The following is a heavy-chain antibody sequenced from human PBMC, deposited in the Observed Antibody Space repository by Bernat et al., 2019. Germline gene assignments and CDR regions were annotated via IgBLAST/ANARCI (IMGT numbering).Heavy chain of an antibody. D-gene: IGHD3-16*01. V-gene: IGHV3-66*01. CDR3: ARDVNWGYDC. CDR2: LNTGGDT. Sequence: EMQLLESGGGLVQPGGSLRLSCAASGFTVSSAVMNWVRQAPGKGLEWVSALNTGGDTFYADSAEGRLTTSRDNAKNTLYLQMNSLRVEDTGVYYCARDVNWGYDCWGQGTLVTVAS. J-gene: IGHJ4*02. CDR1: GFTVSSAV.